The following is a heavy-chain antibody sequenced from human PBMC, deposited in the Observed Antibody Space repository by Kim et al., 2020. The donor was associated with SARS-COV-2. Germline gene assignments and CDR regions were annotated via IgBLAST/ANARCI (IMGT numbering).Heavy chain of an antibody. CDR2: ISSSSSYI. CDR3: ARRPRRGYSYGPDY. Sequence: GGSLRLSCAASGFTFSSYSMNWVRQAPGKGLEWVSSISSSSSYIYYADSVKGRFTISRDNAKNSLYLQMNSLRAEDTAVYYCARRPRRGYSYGPDYWGQGTLVTVSS. D-gene: IGHD5-18*01. CDR1: GFTFSSYS. J-gene: IGHJ4*02. V-gene: IGHV3-21*01.